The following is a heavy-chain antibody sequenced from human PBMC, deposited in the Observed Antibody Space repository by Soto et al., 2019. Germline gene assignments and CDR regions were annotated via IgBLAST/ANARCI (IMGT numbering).Heavy chain of an antibody. CDR2: ISGSGFST. Sequence: EVQLLESGGGLVQPGGSLRLSCAASGFTFSSYAMSWVRQAPGKGLEWVSAISGSGFSTYYADSVKGRFTVSRDTSKNPLFLPMNSLRAEDPAVYYCAKDPGYLPSDFFDYWGQGTLVTVSS. CDR3: AKDPGYLPSDFFDY. CDR1: GFTFSSYA. J-gene: IGHJ4*02. V-gene: IGHV3-23*01. D-gene: IGHD5-18*01.